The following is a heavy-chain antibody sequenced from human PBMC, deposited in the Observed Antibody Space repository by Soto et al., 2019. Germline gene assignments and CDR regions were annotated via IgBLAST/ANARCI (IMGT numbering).Heavy chain of an antibody. Sequence: ASVKVSCKASGYTFTSYYMHWVRQAPGQGLEWMGIINPSGGRTSYAQKFQGRVTMTRDTSTSTVYMELSSLRSEDTAVYYCARDRIVVPAAIEGLYYYYGMDVWGQGTTVTVSS. CDR2: INPSGGRT. CDR3: ARDRIVVPAAIEGLYYYYGMDV. CDR1: GYTFTSYY. V-gene: IGHV1-46*01. D-gene: IGHD2-2*02. J-gene: IGHJ6*02.